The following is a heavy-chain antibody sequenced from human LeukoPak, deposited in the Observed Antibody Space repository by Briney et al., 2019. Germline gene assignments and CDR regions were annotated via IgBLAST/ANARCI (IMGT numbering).Heavy chain of an antibody. CDR2: IYYSGST. Sequence: SETLSLTCTVSGGSISSSSYYWGWIRQPPGKGLEWIGSIYYSGSTYYNPSLKSRVTISVDTSKNQFSLKLSSVTAADTAVYYCARLAGSWYVYNWFDPWGQGTLVTVSS. V-gene: IGHV4-39*01. D-gene: IGHD6-13*01. J-gene: IGHJ5*02. CDR1: GGSISSSSYY. CDR3: ARLAGSWYVYNWFDP.